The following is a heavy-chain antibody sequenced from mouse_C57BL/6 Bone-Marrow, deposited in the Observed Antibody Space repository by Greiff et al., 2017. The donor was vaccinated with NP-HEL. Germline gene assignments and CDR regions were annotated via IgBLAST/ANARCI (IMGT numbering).Heavy chain of an antibody. Sequence: EVKLVESGGGLVQPGGSMKLSCAASGFTFSDAWMDWVRQSPEKGLEWVAEIRNKANNHATYYAESVKGRFTISRDDSKSSVYLQMNSLRAEDTGIYYCTGLITTVTGFAYWGQGTLVTVSA. J-gene: IGHJ3*01. V-gene: IGHV6-6*01. D-gene: IGHD1-1*01. CDR1: GFTFSDAW. CDR2: IRNKANNHAT. CDR3: TGLITTVTGFAY.